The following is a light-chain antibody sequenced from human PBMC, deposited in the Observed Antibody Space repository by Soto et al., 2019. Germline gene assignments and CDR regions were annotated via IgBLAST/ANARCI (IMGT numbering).Light chain of an antibody. Sequence: IVMTQSPDSLAVSLGARATINCKSSQTVLFTSNNKNYLAWYQQKPGQPPKLLLYWASTRESGVPDRFSGIGSATDFTLTIASLQAEDVAVYYCQQYYSTPPTFGQGTKLEIK. CDR1: QTVLFTSNNKNY. CDR2: WAS. V-gene: IGKV4-1*01. CDR3: QQYYSTPPT. J-gene: IGKJ2*01.